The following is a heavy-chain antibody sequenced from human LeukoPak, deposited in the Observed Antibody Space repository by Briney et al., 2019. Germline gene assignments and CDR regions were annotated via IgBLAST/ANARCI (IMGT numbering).Heavy chain of an antibody. CDR2: ISGSGGST. D-gene: IGHD2-15*01. V-gene: IGHV3-23*01. CDR1: GFTFSSYA. J-gene: IGHJ5*02. Sequence: PGGSLRLSCAASGFTFSSYAMSWVRQAPGKGLEWVSAISGSGGSTYYADSVKGRFTISRDNSKNTLYLQMNSLRAEDTAVYYCAKETGAVVVAGTRWFDPWGQGTLVTVSS. CDR3: AKETGAVVVAGTRWFDP.